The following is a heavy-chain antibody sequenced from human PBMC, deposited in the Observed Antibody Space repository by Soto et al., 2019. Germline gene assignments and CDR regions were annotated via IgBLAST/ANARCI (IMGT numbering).Heavy chain of an antibody. J-gene: IGHJ6*03. D-gene: IGHD2-2*01. V-gene: IGHV3-7*01. CDR3: ARRNEEYCSRTGCFNSYYHYMDV. Sequence: EVQLVESGGGLVQPGGSLRLSCAASGFTFSSYWMSWVRQAPGKGLEWVANIKVDGREKYYVDSVKGIFAVSRDKAKNSLFLHMTSLRVEDKAIYYRARRNEEYCSRTGCFNSYYHYMDVWGKGTTVTVSS. CDR1: GFTFSSYW. CDR2: IKVDGREK.